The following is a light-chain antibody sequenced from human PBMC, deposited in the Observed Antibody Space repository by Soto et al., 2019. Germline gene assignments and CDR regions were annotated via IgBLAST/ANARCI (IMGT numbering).Light chain of an antibody. CDR1: ESVSSN. Sequence: VMTQSPDTLSVSPGERGTLSCRASESVSSNVAWYQQRPGQAPRLLIYGASTRATDTPVRFRGSGSGTEFTLTISSLQSEDLGVYYCQQYNNWPPSIIFGQGTRLE. J-gene: IGKJ5*01. CDR3: QQYNNWPPSII. CDR2: GAS. V-gene: IGKV3-15*01.